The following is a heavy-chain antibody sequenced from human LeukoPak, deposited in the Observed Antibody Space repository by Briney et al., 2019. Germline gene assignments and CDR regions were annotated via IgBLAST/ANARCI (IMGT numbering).Heavy chain of an antibody. J-gene: IGHJ4*02. CDR2: IRSQIYGGTP. Sequence: PGGSLRLSCTASGFTFGDCAMTWVRQAPGKGLEWVGFIRSQIYGGTPEYAASVKGRFTISRDDSEGVAYLQMNSLKTEDTAVYYWTRDQTPYYWGQGTLVTVSS. CDR1: GFTFGDCA. CDR3: TRDQTPYY. V-gene: IGHV3-49*04.